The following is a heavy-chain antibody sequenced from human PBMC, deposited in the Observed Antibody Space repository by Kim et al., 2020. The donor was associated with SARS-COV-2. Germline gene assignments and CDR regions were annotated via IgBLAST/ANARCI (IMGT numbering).Heavy chain of an antibody. CDR3: ARIGVGYCSSTSCPTLNWFDP. V-gene: IGHV1-18*04. J-gene: IGHJ5*02. D-gene: IGHD2-2*01. Sequence: ASVKVSCKASGYTFTSYGISWVRQAPGQGLEWMGWISAYNGNTNYAQKLQGRVTMTTDTSTSTAYMELRSLRSDDTAVYYCARIGVGYCSSTSCPTLNWFDPWGQGTLVTVSS. CDR2: ISAYNGNT. CDR1: GYTFTSYG.